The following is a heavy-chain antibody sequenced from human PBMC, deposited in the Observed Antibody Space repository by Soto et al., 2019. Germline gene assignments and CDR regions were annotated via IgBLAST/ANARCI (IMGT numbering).Heavy chain of an antibody. Sequence: VQLVESGGGVVQPGRSLRLSCAASGFTFSSYGMHWVRQAPGKGLEWVAVISYDGSNKYYADSVKGRFTISRDNSKNTLYLQMNSLRAEDTAVYYCAKDWVVSATSVYFDYWGQGTLVTVSS. J-gene: IGHJ4*02. CDR3: AKDWVVSATSVYFDY. CDR1: GFTFSSYG. CDR2: ISYDGSNK. V-gene: IGHV3-30*18. D-gene: IGHD2-15*01.